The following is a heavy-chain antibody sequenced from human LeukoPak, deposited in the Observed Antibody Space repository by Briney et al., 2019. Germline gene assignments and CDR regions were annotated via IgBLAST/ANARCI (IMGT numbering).Heavy chain of an antibody. CDR3: AKEENYGSRSYYHYYYMDV. V-gene: IGHV3-23*01. Sequence: GGSLRLSCAASGFTFSSYAMSWVRQAPGKGLEWVSAISGSGGSTYYADSVKGRFTISRDNSKNTLYLQMNSLRAEDTAVYYCAKEENYGSRSYYHYYYMDVWGKGTTVTVSS. J-gene: IGHJ6*03. CDR1: GFTFSSYA. CDR2: ISGSGGST. D-gene: IGHD3-10*01.